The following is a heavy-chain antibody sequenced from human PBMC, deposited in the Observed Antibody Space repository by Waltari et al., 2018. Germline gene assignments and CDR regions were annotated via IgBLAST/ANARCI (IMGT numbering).Heavy chain of an antibody. D-gene: IGHD3-9*01. CDR3: ARVNYDILTGKRYFDY. CDR2: INHSGST. CDR1: GGSFSGYY. Sequence: QVQLQQWGAGLLKPSETLSLTCAVYGGSFSGYYWSWIRQPPGKGLEWSGEINHSGSTNYNPSLKSRVTISVDTSKNQFSLKLSSVTDADTAVYYCARVNYDILTGKRYFDYWGQGTLVTVSS. V-gene: IGHV4-34*01. J-gene: IGHJ4*02.